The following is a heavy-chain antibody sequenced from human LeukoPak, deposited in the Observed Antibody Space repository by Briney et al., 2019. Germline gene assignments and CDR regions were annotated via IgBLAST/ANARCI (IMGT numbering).Heavy chain of an antibody. J-gene: IGHJ4*02. CDR3: AKFLGPVLLWFGATYYFDY. Sequence: GGSLRLSCAASGFTVSSNYMSWVRQAPGKGLEWVSVIYSGGSTYYADSVKGRFTISRDNSKNTLYLQMNSLRAEDTAVYYCAKFLGPVLLWFGATYYFDYWGQGTLVTVSS. CDR1: GFTVSSNY. CDR2: IYSGGST. V-gene: IGHV3-53*01. D-gene: IGHD3-10*01.